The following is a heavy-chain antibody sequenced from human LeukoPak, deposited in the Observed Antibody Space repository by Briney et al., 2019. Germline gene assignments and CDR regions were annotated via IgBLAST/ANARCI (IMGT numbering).Heavy chain of an antibody. V-gene: IGHV3-30-3*01. CDR3: ARDFDQGGADYYFAY. CDR1: GFTFNRYA. CDR2: ISSDGNDQ. Sequence: GGSLRLSCAASGFTFNRYAIHWVRQAPGKGLEWVTVISSDGNDQHYADSVKGRFTISRDNSKNTVFLQMNNLRIEDTAVYYCARDFDQGGADYYFAYWGQGTLVTVSS. J-gene: IGHJ4*02. D-gene: IGHD3-9*01.